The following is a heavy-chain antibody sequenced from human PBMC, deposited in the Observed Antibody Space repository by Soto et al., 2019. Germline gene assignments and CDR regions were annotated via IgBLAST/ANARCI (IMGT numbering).Heavy chain of an antibody. D-gene: IGHD2-8*02. V-gene: IGHV1-3*05. Sequence: QVQLVQSGAEEKQPGASVRVSCKASGYTFTMFAMHWVRQAPGQRLEWMGWIHAATGNTTYSQKFQGRVTITRDTSASTAYMQLSSLRSEDTAVYYCARGCVFRDGGVTCYSYYGLDIWGQGTTVTVAS. J-gene: IGHJ6*02. CDR3: ARGCVFRDGGVTCYSYYGLDI. CDR2: IHAATGNT. CDR1: GYTFTMFA.